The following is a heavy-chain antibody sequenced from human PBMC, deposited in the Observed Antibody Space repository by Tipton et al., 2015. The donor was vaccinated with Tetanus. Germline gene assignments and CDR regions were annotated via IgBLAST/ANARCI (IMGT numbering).Heavy chain of an antibody. CDR1: GESFSGHY. CDR3: ARSIAAAAVWPYDF. D-gene: IGHD6-13*01. Sequence: TLSLTCAVSGESFSGHYWSWIRQAPGKGLEWVGEISASGSTNYNPSLESRITMSVDTTKKRISLRLASLMAADTAGYFCARSIAAAAVWPYDFWGQGTLVTVTS. CDR2: ISASGST. J-gene: IGHJ4*02. V-gene: IGHV4-34*01.